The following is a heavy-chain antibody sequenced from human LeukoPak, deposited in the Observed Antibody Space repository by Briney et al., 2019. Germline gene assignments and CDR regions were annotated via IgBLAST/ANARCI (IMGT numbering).Heavy chain of an antibody. CDR2: INPSGGYT. Sequence: ASVKVSCKASGYTFTSYYMHWVRQAPGQGLEWMGIINPSGGYTSYAQRFQGRVTMTRDTSTSTVYMELSSLRSEDTAVYYCARARGSNWYGDCFDPWGQGTLVTVSS. CDR3: ARARGSNWYGDCFDP. D-gene: IGHD6-13*01. V-gene: IGHV1-46*01. J-gene: IGHJ5*02. CDR1: GYTFTSYY.